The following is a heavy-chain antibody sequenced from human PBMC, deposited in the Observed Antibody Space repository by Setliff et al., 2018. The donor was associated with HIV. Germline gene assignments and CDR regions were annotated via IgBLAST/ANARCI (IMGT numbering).Heavy chain of an antibody. V-gene: IGHV3-7*02. J-gene: IGHJ6*02. Sequence: GGSLTLSCAASGFTFSTYWMSWVRQAPGKGLEWVANIKQDGSEKNYMDSVKGRFTISRDNAKNSLYLQMNSLRAEDTAVYYCARGGEAGTVNHYYYYGMDVWGQGTTVTVSS. CDR1: GFTFSTYW. D-gene: IGHD6-19*01. CDR3: ARGGEAGTVNHYYYYGMDV. CDR2: IKQDGSEK.